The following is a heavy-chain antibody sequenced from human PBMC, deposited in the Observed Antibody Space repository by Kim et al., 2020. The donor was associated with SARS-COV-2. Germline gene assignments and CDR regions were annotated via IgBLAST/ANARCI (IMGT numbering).Heavy chain of an antibody. CDR3: ARDLTIVVVPAAIGVYFDY. CDR2: ISYDGSNK. D-gene: IGHD2-2*02. J-gene: IGHJ4*02. V-gene: IGHV3-30*04. Sequence: GGSLRLSCAASGFTFSSYAMHWVRQAPGKGLEWVAVISYDGSNKYYADSVKGRFTISRDNSKNTLYLQMNSLRAEDTAVYYCARDLTIVVVPAAIGVYFDYWGQGTLVTVSS. CDR1: GFTFSSYA.